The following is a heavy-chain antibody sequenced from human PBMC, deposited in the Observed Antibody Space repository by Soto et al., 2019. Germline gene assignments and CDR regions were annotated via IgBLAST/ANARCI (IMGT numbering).Heavy chain of an antibody. CDR1: GFTLTSYG. D-gene: IGHD3-10*01. V-gene: IGHV1-18*01. CDR3: ARGSSITMVRGVIIAWFDY. J-gene: IGHJ4*02. CDR2: ISAYNGNT. Sequence: GASVKVSCKASGFTLTSYGISWVRQAPGQGLEWMGWISAYNGNTNYAQKLQGRVTMTTDTSTSTAYMELRSLRSDDTAVYYCARGSSITMVRGVIIAWFDYWGQGTLVTVSS.